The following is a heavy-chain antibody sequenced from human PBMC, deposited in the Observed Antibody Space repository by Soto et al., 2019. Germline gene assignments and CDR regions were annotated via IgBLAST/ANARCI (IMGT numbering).Heavy chain of an antibody. Sequence: NPSETLSLTCTVSGGSISSSSYYWGWIRQPPGKGLEWIGSIYYSGSSYYNPSLKSRVTISVDTSKNQFSLKLSSVTAADTAVYYCARHGYGSSTSCYRASWFDPWGQGTLVTVAS. CDR2: IYYSGSS. J-gene: IGHJ5*02. V-gene: IGHV4-39*01. CDR3: ARHGYGSSTSCYRASWFDP. CDR1: GGSISSSSYY. D-gene: IGHD2-2*02.